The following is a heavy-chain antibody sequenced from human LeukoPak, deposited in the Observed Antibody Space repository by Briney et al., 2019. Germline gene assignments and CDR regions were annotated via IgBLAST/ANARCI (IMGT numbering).Heavy chain of an antibody. CDR3: ARSLGAITMVRGVIPLFDY. V-gene: IGHV1-8*01. CDR1: GYTFSYD. Sequence: GASVKVSCKASGYTFSYDINWVRQATGQGLEGMGWMNPNSGNTGYAQKFQGRVTMTRDTSISTAYMELSRLRSDDTAVYYCARSLGAITMVRGVIPLFDYWGQGTLVTVSS. J-gene: IGHJ4*02. CDR2: MNPNSGNT. D-gene: IGHD3-10*01.